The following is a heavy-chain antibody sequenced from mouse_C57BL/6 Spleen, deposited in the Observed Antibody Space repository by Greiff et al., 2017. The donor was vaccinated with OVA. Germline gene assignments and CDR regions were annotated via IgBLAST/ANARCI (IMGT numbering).Heavy chain of an antibody. CDR2: INPSTGGT. Sequence: VQLQQSGPELVKPGASVKISCKASGYSFTGYYMNWVKQSPEKSLEWIGEINPSTGGTTYNQKFKAKATLTVDKSSSTAYMQLKSLTSEDSAVYYGAREDYGSSYPFAYWGQGTLVTVSA. CDR1: GYSFTGYY. D-gene: IGHD1-1*01. CDR3: AREDYGSSYPFAY. V-gene: IGHV1-42*01. J-gene: IGHJ3*01.